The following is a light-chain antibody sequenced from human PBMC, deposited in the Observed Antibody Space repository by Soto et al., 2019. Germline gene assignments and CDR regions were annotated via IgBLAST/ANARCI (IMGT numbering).Light chain of an antibody. CDR1: QTISRTA. CDR2: DVS. Sequence: EVVLTQSPGTLSLSPGERGALSCRASQTISRTAVAWYQQRPGQAPTLLIYDVSSRATGIPDSFSGSGARTDFPPTISRLEPEDFAVYYCQHYGASPVAFGPGTKVDIK. V-gene: IGKV3-20*01. J-gene: IGKJ3*01. CDR3: QHYGASPVA.